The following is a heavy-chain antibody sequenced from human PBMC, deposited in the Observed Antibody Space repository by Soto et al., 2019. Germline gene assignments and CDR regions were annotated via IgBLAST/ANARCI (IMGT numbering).Heavy chain of an antibody. CDR1: GGSFANYY. J-gene: IGHJ6*02. CDR2: INYSGST. Sequence: SETLSLTCAVYGGSFANYYWNWIRQPPGKGLEWIGEINYSGSTDYNPSLESRVTISVDTSKNQFSLKLSSVTAADTAVYYCARQRPTDGRWEFANYYGMDVWGQGTPVTVSS. CDR3: ARQRPTDGRWEFANYYGMDV. V-gene: IGHV4-34*01. D-gene: IGHD1-26*01.